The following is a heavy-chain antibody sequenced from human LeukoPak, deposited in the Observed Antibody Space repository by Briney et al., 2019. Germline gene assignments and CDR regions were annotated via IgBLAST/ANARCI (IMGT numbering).Heavy chain of an antibody. CDR3: ATDGAVFDT. CDR2: INIGGTNT. Sequence: GGSLRLSCAASGFTFNDYYMSWIRQAPGKGLEWLSYINIGGTNTHYADSVKGRFTISRDNAKKSLYLEMNNLRAEDTAVYYCATDGAVFDTWGQGVLVTVSS. J-gene: IGHJ5*02. V-gene: IGHV3-11*01. CDR1: GFTFNDYY.